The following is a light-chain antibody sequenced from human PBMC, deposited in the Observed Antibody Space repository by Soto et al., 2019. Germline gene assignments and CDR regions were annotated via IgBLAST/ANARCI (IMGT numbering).Light chain of an antibody. CDR1: QNVRSSS. Sequence: ETVLTQSPSLLSLSPGERATLSCRASQNVRSSSLAWYQQKPGQAPRLLIYAASTRVTGIADRFSGSGSGTDFTLTISRLEAEDFAVYYCQQYNNWPRTFGQGAKVDIK. J-gene: IGKJ1*01. CDR3: QQYNNWPRT. CDR2: AAS. V-gene: IGKV3-20*01.